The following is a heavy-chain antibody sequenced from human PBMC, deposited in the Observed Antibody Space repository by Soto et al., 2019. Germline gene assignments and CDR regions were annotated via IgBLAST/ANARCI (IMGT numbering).Heavy chain of an antibody. Sequence: QVQMVQSGAEVKKPGSSARVSCKVSGGTFSRHSISWVRQAPGQGLEWMGGIIPIFDATQYAQKFQGRLTITAGESTTTFNMDLSGLRPEDTAIYYCARDLTSVRGAWGQGTLVTVS. CDR3: ARDLTSVRGA. CDR1: GGTFSRHS. D-gene: IGHD1-26*01. V-gene: IGHV1-69*01. J-gene: IGHJ4*02. CDR2: IIPIFDAT.